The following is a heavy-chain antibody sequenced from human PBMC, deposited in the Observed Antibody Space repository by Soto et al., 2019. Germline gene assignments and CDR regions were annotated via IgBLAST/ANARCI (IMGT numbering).Heavy chain of an antibody. V-gene: IGHV4-39*01. J-gene: IGHJ6*02. CDR1: GGSISSSSYY. D-gene: IGHD1-1*01. CDR3: ASGDWNYYYGMDV. CDR2: IYYSGST. Sequence: PSETLSLTCTVSGGSISSSSYYWGWIRQPPGKGLEWIGSIYYSGSTYYNPSLKGRVTISVDTSKNQFSLKLSSVTAADTAVYYCASGDWNYYYGMDVWGQGTTVTVSS.